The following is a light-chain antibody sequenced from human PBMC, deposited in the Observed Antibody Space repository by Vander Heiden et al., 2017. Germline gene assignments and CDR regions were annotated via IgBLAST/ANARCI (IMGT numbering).Light chain of an antibody. CDR3: STWDSSLSGVV. CDR2: DNN. Sequence: QSVLTQPPSVSAPPVQKHTISCPGSSSNIANNYVSWYQQFQGTTPKLLISDNNKRPSGIPDRFSGSKSGTSATLGITGLQNGDEADYYCSTWDSSLSGVVFGGGTKVSVL. J-gene: IGLJ3*02. CDR1: SSNIANNY. V-gene: IGLV1-51*01.